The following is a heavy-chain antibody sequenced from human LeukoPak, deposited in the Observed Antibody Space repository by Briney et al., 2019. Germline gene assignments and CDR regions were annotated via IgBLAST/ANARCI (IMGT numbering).Heavy chain of an antibody. D-gene: IGHD5-24*01. CDR3: ASGSGDIVETATMGSY. Sequence: GGSLRLSCAASGFTFNRYSMNRVRQAPGKGLEWVSCISSGSSCIYYADSEKGRLTISRDNAKNSLYLQMNSLSAEDTAVYYCASGSGDIVETATMGSYWGQGTRDTVSS. J-gene: IGHJ4*02. V-gene: IGHV3-21*01. CDR1: GFTFNRYS. CDR2: ISSGSSCI.